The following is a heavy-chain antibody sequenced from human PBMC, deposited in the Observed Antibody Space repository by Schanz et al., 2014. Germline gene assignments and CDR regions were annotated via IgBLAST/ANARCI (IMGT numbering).Heavy chain of an antibody. CDR1: GFTLNNAW. Sequence: EVQLVESGGGLVKPGGSLRLSCATSGFTLNNAWMNWVRQAPGKGLQWVARIKSKTDGGTRDYAAPVKGRFTISTDDSKTTVYLQMNSLQTEATPVYYCTADLWFGAVWGVWWGQGTLVTVSS. D-gene: IGHD3-10*01. V-gene: IGHV3-15*01. CDR3: TADLWFGAVWGVW. CDR2: IKSKTDGGTR. J-gene: IGHJ4*02.